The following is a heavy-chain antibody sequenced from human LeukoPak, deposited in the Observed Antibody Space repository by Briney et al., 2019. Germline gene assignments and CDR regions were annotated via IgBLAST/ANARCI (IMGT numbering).Heavy chain of an antibody. V-gene: IGHV3-23*01. Sequence: GGSLRLSCAASGFTFSSSAMSWVRQAPGKGLEWVSAISNNGGYTYYADSVQGRFTISRDNSKSTLCLQMNSLRAEDTAVYYCAKDLGYCSGGSCHTTDAFDIWGQGTMVTVSS. CDR1: GFTFSSSA. D-gene: IGHD2-15*01. CDR2: ISNNGGYT. CDR3: AKDLGYCSGGSCHTTDAFDI. J-gene: IGHJ3*02.